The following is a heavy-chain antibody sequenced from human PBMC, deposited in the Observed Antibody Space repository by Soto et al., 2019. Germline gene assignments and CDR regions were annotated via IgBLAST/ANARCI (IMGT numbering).Heavy chain of an antibody. V-gene: IGHV4-4*07. CDR1: GGSISSYH. J-gene: IGHJ6*02. Sequence: PSETLSLTCTVSGGSISSYHWNWIRQPAGKGLEWIGCIYSSGTTKYNPSLKSRVTMSVDTSKKQFSLKVSSVTAADTAVYYCARAAKPVEFYYGMDVWGQGTTVTVSS. CDR2: IYSSGTT. CDR3: ARAAKPVEFYYGMDV.